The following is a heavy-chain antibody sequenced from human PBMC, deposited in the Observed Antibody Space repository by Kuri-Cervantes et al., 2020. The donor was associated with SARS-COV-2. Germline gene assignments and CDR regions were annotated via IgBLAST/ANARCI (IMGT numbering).Heavy chain of an antibody. Sequence: GGSLRLSCAASGFTFSSYWMSWVRQAPGKGLEWVANIKQDGSEKYYVDSVKGRFTNSRDNAKNSLYLQMNSLRAEDTAVYYCAREEWLHIHDAFDIWGQGTMVTVSS. CDR1: GFTFSSYW. CDR3: AREEWLHIHDAFDI. J-gene: IGHJ3*02. CDR2: IKQDGSEK. V-gene: IGHV3-7*04. D-gene: IGHD5-24*01.